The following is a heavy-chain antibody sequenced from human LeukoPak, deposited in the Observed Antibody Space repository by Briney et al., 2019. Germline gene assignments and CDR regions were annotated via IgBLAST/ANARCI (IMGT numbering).Heavy chain of an antibody. Sequence: TGGSLRLSCAASAFTFSNYWMSWVRQAPGKGLEWVANINQDGSGKNYVDSVKGRFTISRDNAKNSLYLQMNSLRAEDTAVYYCARDYYDSSGYYYFDYWGQGTLVTVSS. V-gene: IGHV3-7*01. CDR3: ARDYYDSSGYYYFDY. CDR1: AFTFSNYW. D-gene: IGHD3-22*01. CDR2: INQDGSGK. J-gene: IGHJ4*02.